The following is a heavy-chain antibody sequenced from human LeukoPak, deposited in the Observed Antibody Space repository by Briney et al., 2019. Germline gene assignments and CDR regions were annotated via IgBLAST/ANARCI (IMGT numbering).Heavy chain of an antibody. CDR2: IYYSGST. Sequence: PSETLSLTCNVSGVSISSSSYYWGWIRQPPGKGLEWIGSIYYSGSTYYNPSLKSRVTISVDTSKNQFSLKLSSVTAADTAVYYCARLVVGSYYYDSSGYIDYWGQGTLVTVSS. V-gene: IGHV4-39*01. D-gene: IGHD3-22*01. CDR3: ARLVVGSYYYDSSGYIDY. J-gene: IGHJ4*02. CDR1: GVSISSSSYY.